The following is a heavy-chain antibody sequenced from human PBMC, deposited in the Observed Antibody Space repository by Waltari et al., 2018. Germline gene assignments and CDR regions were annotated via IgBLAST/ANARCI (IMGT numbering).Heavy chain of an antibody. CDR3: ARGWRSPLSP. J-gene: IGHJ5*02. CDR2: LDHSGNT. V-gene: IGHV4-59*08. D-gene: IGHD3-10*01. Sequence: QVQLQESGPGLVKPSETLSLTCSVSGGSMSNYYWSWIRQAPGKGLEWMGYLDHSGNTNYNPSLTSRVTISIEATKNQFSLKLIAVTAADTAGYYCARGWRSPLSPWGQGMLVTVSS. CDR1: GGSMSNYY.